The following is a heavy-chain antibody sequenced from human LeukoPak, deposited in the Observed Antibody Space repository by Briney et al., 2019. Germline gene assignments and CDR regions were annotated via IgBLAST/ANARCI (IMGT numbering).Heavy chain of an antibody. CDR1: VFTFDDYA. CDR3: AKDIGLYSSGWMRIDY. J-gene: IGHJ4*02. Sequence: PPGRSLRLSCSASVFTFDDYAMHSVRQATGKGLGLVPGVTWNSGKIGEAEAMKGRFTISRDNAKNSLYLQMNSLRPEDTAMYYCAKDIGLYSSGWMRIDYWGQGTLVTISS. V-gene: IGHV3-9*01. D-gene: IGHD6-19*01. CDR2: VTWNSGKI.